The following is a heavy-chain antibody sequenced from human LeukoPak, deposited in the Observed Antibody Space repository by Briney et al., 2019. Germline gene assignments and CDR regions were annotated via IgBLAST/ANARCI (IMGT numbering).Heavy chain of an antibody. CDR2: ISGNSGNT. J-gene: IGHJ3*02. D-gene: IGHD3-16*01. V-gene: IGHV3-23*01. CDR1: GFTFSSYA. Sequence: GGSLRLSCAASGFTFSSYAMNWVRQAPGKGLEWLSGISGNSGNTYYAESVKGRFTISRDNSKKTLYLQMNSLRAEDTAMYYCATRVMIAITTRGAFHIWGQGTMVTVSS. CDR3: ATRVMIAITTRGAFHI.